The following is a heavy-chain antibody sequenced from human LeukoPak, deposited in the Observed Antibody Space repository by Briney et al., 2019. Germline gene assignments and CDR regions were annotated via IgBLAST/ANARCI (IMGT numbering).Heavy chain of an antibody. Sequence: PSQTLSLTCTVSGGSISSGGYYWSWIRQHPGKGLEWIGYIYYSGSTNYNPSLKSRVTISVDTSKNQFSLKLSSVTAADTAVYYCARVGPVVVPAATIYYYGMDVWGQGTTVTVSS. CDR1: GGSISSGGYY. CDR2: IYYSGST. D-gene: IGHD2-2*01. J-gene: IGHJ6*02. CDR3: ARVGPVVVPAATIYYYGMDV. V-gene: IGHV4-31*03.